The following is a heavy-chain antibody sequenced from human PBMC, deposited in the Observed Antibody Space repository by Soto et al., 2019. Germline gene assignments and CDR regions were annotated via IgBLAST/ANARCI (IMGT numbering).Heavy chain of an antibody. CDR3: AKAGIMIYYYYGMDV. CDR2: ISGSGGST. D-gene: IGHD3-16*01. J-gene: IGHJ6*02. V-gene: IGHV3-23*01. Sequence: GGSLRLSCAASGFTFSSYAMSWVRQAPGKGLEWVSAISGSGGSTYYADSVKGRFTISRDNSKNTLYLQMNSLRAEDTAVYYCAKAGIMIYYYYGMDVWGQGTTVTVSS. CDR1: GFTFSSYA.